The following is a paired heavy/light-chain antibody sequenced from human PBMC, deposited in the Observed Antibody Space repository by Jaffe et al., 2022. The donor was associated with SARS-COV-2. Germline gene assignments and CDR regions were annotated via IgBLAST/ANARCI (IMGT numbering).Light chain of an antibody. CDR1: NIGGQT. V-gene: IGLV3-21*02. CDR2: DNS. CDR3: QVWDSSSDHPWV. Sequence: SYVLTQPPSVSVAPRQTARITCGGDNIGGQTVHWYQKKPGQAPVLVVYDNSDRPSGIPERFSGSNSGNTATLTISRVEAGDEADYYCQVWDSSSDHPWVFGGGTKLTVL. J-gene: IGLJ3*02.
Heavy chain of an antibody. V-gene: IGHV3-48*02. D-gene: IGHD3-10*01. CDR2: ISSGGNTI. CDR3: AREGMLRGVWVFDY. J-gene: IGHJ4*02. Sequence: EVQLVESGGGLEQRGGSLRLSCAASGFTLSSYNMNWVRQAPGKGLECVSYISSGGNTIYYADSVKGRFTISRDNAKNSLYLQMNSLRDEDTAIYYCAREGMLRGVWVFDYWGQGTRVTVSS. CDR1: GFTLSSYN.